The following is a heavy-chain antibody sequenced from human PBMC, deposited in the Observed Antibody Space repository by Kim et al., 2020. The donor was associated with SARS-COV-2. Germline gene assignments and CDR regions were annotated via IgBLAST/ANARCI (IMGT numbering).Heavy chain of an antibody. D-gene: IGHD6-13*01. J-gene: IGHJ4*02. V-gene: IGHV3-30*18. CDR3: AKEVRHSIAAAGDY. CDR2: ISYDGSNK. CDR1: GFTFSSYG. Sequence: GGSLRLSCAASGFTFSSYGMHWVRQAPGKGLEWVAVISYDGSNKYYADSVKGRFTISRDNSKNTLYLQMNSLRAEDTAVYYCAKEVRHSIAAAGDYWGQGTLVTVSS.